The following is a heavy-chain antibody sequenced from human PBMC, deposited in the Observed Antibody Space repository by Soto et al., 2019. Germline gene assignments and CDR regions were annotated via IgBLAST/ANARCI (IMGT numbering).Heavy chain of an antibody. CDR3: ARHTSNLRYYYYAMDV. D-gene: IGHD2-2*01. J-gene: IGHJ6*02. Sequence: PGESLKISCKGSGYTFTDYWIGWVRQLPGKGLEWMGIIYPGDSDTRYSPSFQGHVTITVDKSTSTAYLQWNTLKASDTAMYSCARHTSNLRYYYYAMDVWGQGTTVTVSS. CDR1: GYTFTDYW. CDR2: IYPGDSDT. V-gene: IGHV5-51*01.